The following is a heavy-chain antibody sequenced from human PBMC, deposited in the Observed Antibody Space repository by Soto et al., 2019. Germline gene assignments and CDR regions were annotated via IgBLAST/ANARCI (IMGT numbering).Heavy chain of an antibody. CDR3: ARAVTTPGF. CDR2: ISSDGSST. CDR1: GFTFSTYW. J-gene: IGHJ4*02. Sequence: EVQLVASGGGLVQPGGSLRLSCTASGFTFSTYWMHWIRQVPGKGLVWVARISSDGSSTTYSDSVRGRFSISRDNDRNTLYLQMNSLRVEDTAVYSCARAVTTPGFWGQGTLVTVSS. V-gene: IGHV3-74*01. D-gene: IGHD4-17*01.